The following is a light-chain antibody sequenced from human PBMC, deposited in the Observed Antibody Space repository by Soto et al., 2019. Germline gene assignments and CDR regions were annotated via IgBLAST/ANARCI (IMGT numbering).Light chain of an antibody. CDR1: SSNIGSNT. J-gene: IGLJ3*02. CDR2: TNN. CDR3: AAWDDSLSGWV. V-gene: IGLV1-44*01. Sequence: QAVVTQPPSASETPGQRVTISCSGGSSNIGSNTVNWYQQVPGKAPKLRIYTNNQRPSGVPDRFSGSKSGTSASLAISGLQSEDEGDYYCAAWDDSLSGWVFGGGTELTVL.